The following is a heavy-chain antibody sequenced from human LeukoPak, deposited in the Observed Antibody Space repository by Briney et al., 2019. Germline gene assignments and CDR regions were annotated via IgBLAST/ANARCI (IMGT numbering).Heavy chain of an antibody. CDR3: ARDPLSSSSFDL. CDR2: IRYDGSNE. D-gene: IGHD6-13*01. J-gene: IGHJ4*02. V-gene: IGHV3-30*02. Sequence: PGGSLRLSCAASGFTFSSYGMHWVRQAPGKGLEWVAFIRYDGSNEYYADSVKGRFTISRDNSKNTLHLQMNSLRVEDTAVYYCARDPLSSSSFDLWGQGTLVTVSS. CDR1: GFTFSSYG.